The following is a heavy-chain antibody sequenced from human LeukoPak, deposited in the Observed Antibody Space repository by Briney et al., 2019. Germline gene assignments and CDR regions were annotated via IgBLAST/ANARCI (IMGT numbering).Heavy chain of an antibody. V-gene: IGHV4-4*07. CDR1: GDSISYFY. CDR3: ARHDYYGSPDDY. D-gene: IGHD3-10*01. Sequence: PSETLSLTCSVSGDSISYFYWSWIRQAAGKGLEWIGRTSSSGNTDYNASLKSRVTMSVDTSKNQLSLKVISVTAADTAVYYCARHDYYGSPDDYWGQGTLVTVSS. J-gene: IGHJ4*02. CDR2: TSSSGNT.